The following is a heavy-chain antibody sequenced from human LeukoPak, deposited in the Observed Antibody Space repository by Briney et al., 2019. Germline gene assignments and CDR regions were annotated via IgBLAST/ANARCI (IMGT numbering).Heavy chain of an antibody. J-gene: IGHJ5*02. Sequence: GGSLRLSCAASGFTFSSYAMSWVRQAPGKGLEWVSAISGSGGRTYHADSVKGRFTISRDNSKSTLYLQMNSLRAEDTAVYYCAKGYYGSGSYGWFDPWGQGTLVTVSS. CDR3: AKGYYGSGSYGWFDP. CDR2: ISGSGGRT. D-gene: IGHD3-10*01. V-gene: IGHV3-23*01. CDR1: GFTFSSYA.